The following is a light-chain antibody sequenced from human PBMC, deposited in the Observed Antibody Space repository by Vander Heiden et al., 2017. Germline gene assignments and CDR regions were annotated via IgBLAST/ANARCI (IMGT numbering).Light chain of an antibody. J-gene: IGKJ1*01. CDR3: QQGYSTPAT. CDR2: SAS. Sequence: QMTQSPSSLSASVGDRVTITCRASQSVSNYLVWYQQKPGKAPKLLIHSASSLQSGVPSRFSGSGSGTDFTLTISSLQPEDFATYYCQQGYSTPATFGQGTKVEIK. CDR1: QSVSNY. V-gene: IGKV1-39*01.